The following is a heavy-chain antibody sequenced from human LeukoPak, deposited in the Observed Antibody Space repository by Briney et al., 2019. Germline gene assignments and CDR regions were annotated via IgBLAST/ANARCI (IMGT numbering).Heavy chain of an antibody. CDR2: IYSGGST. D-gene: IGHD5-24*01. V-gene: IGHV3-53*01. J-gene: IGHJ4*02. Sequence: GGSLRLSCAASGFTVSNNYMSWVRQAPGKGLEWVSIIYSGGSTYYADSVKGRFTISRDNSKNTLYLQMNNLRAEDTAVYYCTRSRDGYNYLYFNFWGQGTLVTVSS. CDR1: GFTVSNNY. CDR3: TRSRDGYNYLYFNF.